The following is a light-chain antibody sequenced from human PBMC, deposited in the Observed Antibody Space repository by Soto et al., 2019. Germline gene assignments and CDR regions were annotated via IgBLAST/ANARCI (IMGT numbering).Light chain of an antibody. CDR1: RNIDTY. CDR3: LQTYRDPT. V-gene: IGKV1-39*01. J-gene: IGKJ1*01. CDR2: ASS. Sequence: DIQMTQSPSSLSASVGDSVTITCRASRNIDTYLSWYQQNLGKAPNLLIYASSSLLTGVPSRFSGSGSGTEFTLTITSLQPEDFATYYCLQTYRDPTFGQGTKVEIK.